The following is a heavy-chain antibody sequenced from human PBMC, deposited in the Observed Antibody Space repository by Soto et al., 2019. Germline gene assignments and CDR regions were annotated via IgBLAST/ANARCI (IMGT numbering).Heavy chain of an antibody. CDR1: GGSISSGGYY. V-gene: IGHV4-31*03. J-gene: IGHJ4*02. D-gene: IGHD1-1*01. Sequence: SETLSLTCTVSGGSISSGGYYWSWIRQHPGKGLEWIGYIYYSGSTYYNPSLKSRVTISVDTSKNQFSLKLSSVTAADTAVYYCARDRTNWKNGCVFDYWGQGTLVTVSS. CDR3: ARDRTNWKNGCVFDY. CDR2: IYYSGST.